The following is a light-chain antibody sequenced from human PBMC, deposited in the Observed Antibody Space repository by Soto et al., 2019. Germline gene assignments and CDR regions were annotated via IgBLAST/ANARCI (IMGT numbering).Light chain of an antibody. J-gene: IGKJ1*01. Sequence: EIVMTQSPATLSVSPGERATLACRASQSVSTNLAWYQRTPGQAPRLLIYGASTRATGIPARFSGSGSGTEFTLTSSSLQSEEFAVYYCQQYGSSLWTFGQGTKVDIK. CDR3: QQYGSSLWT. CDR1: QSVSTN. V-gene: IGKV3-15*01. CDR2: GAS.